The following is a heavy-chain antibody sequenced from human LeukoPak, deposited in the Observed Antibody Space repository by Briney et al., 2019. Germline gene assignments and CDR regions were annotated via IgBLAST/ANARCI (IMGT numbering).Heavy chain of an antibody. CDR3: ARGGNYYDSSPLDY. V-gene: IGHV4-61*08. D-gene: IGHD3-22*01. Sequence: PSQTLSLTCTVSGGSISSGGYYWSWIRQHPGKGLEWIGYIYYSGSTNYNPSLKSRVTISVDTSKNQFSLKLSSVTAADTAVYYCARGGNYYDSSPLDYWGQGTLVTVSS. CDR2: IYYSGST. J-gene: IGHJ4*02. CDR1: GGSISSGGYY.